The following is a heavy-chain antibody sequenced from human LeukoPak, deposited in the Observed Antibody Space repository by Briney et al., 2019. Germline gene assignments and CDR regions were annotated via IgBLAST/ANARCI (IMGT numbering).Heavy chain of an antibody. CDR3: ARKMEELDY. CDR1: GLTLSRYA. D-gene: IGHD1-26*01. CDR2: ISGSGGST. Sequence: GGSLRLSCAASGLTLSRYAMRWVCQAPGKGLEWVSAISGSGGSTYYADSVKGRFTISRDNSKNTLYLQMTSPKGEITAVYCWARKMEELDYWGQGSLVTVSS. J-gene: IGHJ4*02. V-gene: IGHV3-23*01.